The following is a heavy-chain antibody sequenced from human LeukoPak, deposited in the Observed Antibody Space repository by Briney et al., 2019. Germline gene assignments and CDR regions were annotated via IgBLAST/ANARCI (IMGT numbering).Heavy chain of an antibody. D-gene: IGHD5-24*01. CDR2: NYYSGTT. CDR3: ARHERDASLDHALDI. Sequence: SETLSLTCTVSGGSISSYYWSCIRQPPGKGLECIGYNYYSGTTSYNPSLKSRVTILVDTSKNQFSLKLSSVTAADTAVYYCARHERDASLDHALDIWGQGTVVTVSS. CDR1: GGSISSYY. V-gene: IGHV4-59*08. J-gene: IGHJ3*02.